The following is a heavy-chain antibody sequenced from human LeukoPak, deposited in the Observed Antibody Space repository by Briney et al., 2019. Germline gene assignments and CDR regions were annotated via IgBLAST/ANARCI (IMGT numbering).Heavy chain of an antibody. CDR3: AKDRASGSGSYSYRGFDH. CDR1: GFTFSSYS. V-gene: IGHV3-21*04. D-gene: IGHD6-19*01. J-gene: IGHJ5*02. Sequence: GGSLRLSCAASGFTFSSYSMNWVRQAPGKGLGWVSSISSSSSYIYYADSVKGRFTISRDNAKNSLYLQMNSLRAEDTAVYYCAKDRASGSGSYSYRGFDHWGQGTLVTVSS. CDR2: ISSSSSYI.